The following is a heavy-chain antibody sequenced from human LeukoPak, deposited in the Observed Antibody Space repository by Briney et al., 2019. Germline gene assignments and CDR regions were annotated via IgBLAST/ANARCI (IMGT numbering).Heavy chain of an antibody. V-gene: IGHV4-59*12. D-gene: IGHD6-19*01. CDR3: ARDGDRGPRPIAVVGSWFDP. CDR2: IYYSGST. J-gene: IGHJ5*02. CDR1: GGSISSYY. Sequence: SGTLSLTCTVSGGSISSYYWSWIRQPPGKGLEWIGYIYYSGSTNYNPSLKSRVTILVDTSKNQFSLKLSSVTAADTAVYYCARDGDRGPRPIAVVGSWFDPWGQGTLVTVSS.